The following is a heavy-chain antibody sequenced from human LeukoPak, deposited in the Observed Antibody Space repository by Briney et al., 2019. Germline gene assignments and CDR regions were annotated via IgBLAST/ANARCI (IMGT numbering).Heavy chain of an antibody. Sequence: SETLSLTCIVSGGSISRSSYYWGWIRQPPGKGLEWIGSISYSGSTDYNPSLRSRVIISADTSKNQFSLKLRSVNAADTAVYYCARRGAHCSSTSCYPYFDCWGQGTLVTVSS. CDR3: ARRGAHCSSTSCYPYFDC. D-gene: IGHD2-2*01. CDR1: GGSISRSSYY. V-gene: IGHV4-39*01. CDR2: ISYSGST. J-gene: IGHJ4*02.